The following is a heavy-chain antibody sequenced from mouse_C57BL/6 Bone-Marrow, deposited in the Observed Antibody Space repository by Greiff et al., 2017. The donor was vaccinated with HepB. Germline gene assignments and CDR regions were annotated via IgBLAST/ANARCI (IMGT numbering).Heavy chain of an antibody. V-gene: IGHV6-3*01. CDR1: GFTFSNYW. Sequence: DVKLVESGGGLVQPGGSMKLSCVASGFTFSNYWMNWVRQSPEKGLEWVAQIRLKSDNYATHYAESVKGRFTISRDDSKSRVYLQMNNLRDEDTGIYYCSGFPWFAYWGQGTLVTVSA. CDR2: IRLKSDNYAT. J-gene: IGHJ3*01. CDR3: SGFPWFAY.